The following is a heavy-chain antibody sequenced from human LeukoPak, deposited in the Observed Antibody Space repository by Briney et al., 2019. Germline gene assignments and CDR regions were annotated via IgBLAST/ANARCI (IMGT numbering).Heavy chain of an antibody. CDR1: GFTFSSYA. V-gene: IGHV3-23*01. D-gene: IGHD1-1*01. CDR2: ISGSGGST. Sequence: GGSLRLSCAASGFTFSSYAMSWVRQAPGKGLEWVSAISGSGGSTYYADSVRGRFTISRDISKNTLYLQMNSLTAEDTAVFYCAKDYKWSFDVWGRGTLVTVSS. J-gene: IGHJ2*01. CDR3: AKDYKWSFDV.